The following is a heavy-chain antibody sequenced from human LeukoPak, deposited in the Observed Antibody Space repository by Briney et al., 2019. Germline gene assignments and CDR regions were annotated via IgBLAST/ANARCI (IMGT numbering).Heavy chain of an antibody. V-gene: IGHV1-2*02. CDR2: INPNSGGT. J-gene: IGHJ4*02. CDR1: GYTFTGYY. CDR3: ARGEETSYYVSGGPDY. D-gene: IGHD3-10*01. Sequence: ASVKVSCKASGYTFTGYYMHWVRQAPGQGLEWMGWINPNSGGTNYAQKFQGRVSMTRVTSISTAYMELSRLTSDDTAVYYCARGEETSYYVSGGPDYWGQGTLVTVSS.